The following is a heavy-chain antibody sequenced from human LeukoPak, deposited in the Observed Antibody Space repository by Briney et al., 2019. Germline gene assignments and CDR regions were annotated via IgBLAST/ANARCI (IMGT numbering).Heavy chain of an antibody. CDR3: AHLYYYDSTGYEVDAFDI. Sequence: GGSLRLSCAASGFTFSNYAMHWVRQAPGKGLEWVAVISYDGGNEYYADSVKGRFAISRDNSKNTLYLQMNSLTAEDTAVYYCAHLYYYDSTGYEVDAFDIWGQGTMVTVSS. D-gene: IGHD3-22*01. CDR1: GFTFSNYA. CDR2: ISYDGGNE. J-gene: IGHJ3*02. V-gene: IGHV3-30*03.